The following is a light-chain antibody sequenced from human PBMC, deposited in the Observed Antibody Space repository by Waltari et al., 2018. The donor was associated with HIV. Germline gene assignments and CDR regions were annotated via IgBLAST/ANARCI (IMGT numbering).Light chain of an antibody. CDR1: RSDVGNYTA. CDR2: DVS. CDR3: SSFTTSITVV. J-gene: IGLJ2*01. Sequence: QSALTQPPSVSGSLGQSVTISCPGTRSDVGNYTAAPWYQQSPGTAPKRMIYDVSNRPSGVPDRFSGSKSGNTASLTISGLQAEDEADYYCSSFTTSITVVFGGGTKLTVL. V-gene: IGLV2-18*02.